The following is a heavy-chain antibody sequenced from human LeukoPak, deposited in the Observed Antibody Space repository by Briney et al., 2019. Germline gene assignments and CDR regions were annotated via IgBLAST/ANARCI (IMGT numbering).Heavy chain of an antibody. D-gene: IGHD3-22*01. Sequence: SETLSLTCTVSGGSISSSSYYWGWIRQPPGKGLEWIGSIYYSGSTYYNRSLKSRVTISVGTSKNQFSLKLSSVTAADTAVYYCARRNYDSSGYASFDYWGQGTLVTVSS. CDR2: IYYSGST. CDR3: ARRNYDSSGYASFDY. J-gene: IGHJ4*02. V-gene: IGHV4-39*01. CDR1: GGSISSSSYY.